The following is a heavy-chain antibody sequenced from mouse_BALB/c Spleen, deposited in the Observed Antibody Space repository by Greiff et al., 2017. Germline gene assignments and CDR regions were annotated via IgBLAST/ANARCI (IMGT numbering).Heavy chain of an antibody. CDR1: GFTFSSFG. Sequence: VQLKESGGGLVQPGGSRKLSCAASGFTFSSFGMHWVRQAPEKGLEWVAYISSGSSTIYYADTVKGRFTISRDNPKNTLFLQMTSLRSEDTAMYYCATPYYYGSPFAYWGQGTLVTVSA. V-gene: IGHV5-17*02. J-gene: IGHJ3*01. D-gene: IGHD1-1*01. CDR3: ATPYYYGSPFAY. CDR2: ISSGSSTI.